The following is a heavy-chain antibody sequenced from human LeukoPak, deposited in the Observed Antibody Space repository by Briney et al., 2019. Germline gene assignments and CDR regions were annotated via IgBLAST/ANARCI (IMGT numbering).Heavy chain of an antibody. J-gene: IGHJ3*02. CDR1: GFTFSVYP. CDR3: ARVGYCSGGSCYGGGAFDI. D-gene: IGHD2-15*01. CDR2: MSYDGSDK. Sequence: GGSLRLSCAASGFTFSVYPMHWVRQAPGKGLEWVALMSYDGSDKYYADSVKGRFTISRDNAKNSLYLQMNSLRAEDTAVYYCARVGYCSGGSCYGGGAFDIWGQGTMVTVSS. V-gene: IGHV3-30*07.